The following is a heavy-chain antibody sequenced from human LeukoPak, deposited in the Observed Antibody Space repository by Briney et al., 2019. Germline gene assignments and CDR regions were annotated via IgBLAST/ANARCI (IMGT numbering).Heavy chain of an antibody. J-gene: IGHJ4*02. V-gene: IGHV5-51*01. CDR2: IYPADSDT. D-gene: IGHD3-22*01. Sequence: GESLKISCKVSGYTFSRYWIGWVRQKPGKGLEWMGLIYPADSDTRYSPSLQGHVTISADKSITTAYLQWSSLKASDTAMYYCARRRYYYDSSGYYLDYWGQGTLVTVSS. CDR1: GYTFSRYW. CDR3: ARRRYYYDSSGYYLDY.